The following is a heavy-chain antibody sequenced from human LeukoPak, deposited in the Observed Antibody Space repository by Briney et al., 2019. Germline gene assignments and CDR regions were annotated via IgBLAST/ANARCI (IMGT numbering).Heavy chain of an antibody. V-gene: IGHV3-7*03. D-gene: IGHD3-9*01. CDR2: IKQDGSEK. J-gene: IGHJ4*02. CDR1: GFTFSSYW. Sequence: PGGPLRLSCAASGFTFSSYWVSWVRQAPGKGLEWVANIKQDGSEKYYVDSVKGRFTISRDNAKNSLYLQMNSLRAEDTAVYYCARCYYDILTGYSDFDYWGQGTLVTVSS. CDR3: ARCYYDILTGYSDFDY.